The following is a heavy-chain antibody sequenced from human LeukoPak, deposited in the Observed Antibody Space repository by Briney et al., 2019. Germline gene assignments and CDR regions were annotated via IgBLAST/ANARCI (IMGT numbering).Heavy chain of an antibody. CDR3: TRGPIVTSD. V-gene: IGHV1-2*02. J-gene: IGHJ4*02. Sequence: ASVKVSCKASGYTFTGYYIHWVRQAPGQGLEWMAWINPDSGATSYAQKFQGRVTVTRVTSITTAYMNLRRLRSDDTAVYYCTRGPIVTSDLGQGTLVTVSS. CDR2: INPDSGAT. CDR1: GYTFTGYY. D-gene: IGHD4-11*01.